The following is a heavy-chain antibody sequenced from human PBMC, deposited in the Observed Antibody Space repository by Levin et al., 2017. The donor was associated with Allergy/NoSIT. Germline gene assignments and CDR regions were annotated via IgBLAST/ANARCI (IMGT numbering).Heavy chain of an antibody. CDR3: ARLRLAFRHGVVPAARTLPPYSGSN. D-gene: IGHD2-2*01. CDR1: GGSISSSSYY. CDR2: IYYSGST. J-gene: IGHJ4*02. Sequence: TSETLSLTCTVSGGSISSSSYYWGWIRQPPGKGLEWIGSIYYSGSTYYNPSLKSRVTISVDTSKNQFSLKLSSVTAADTAVYYCARLRLAFRHGVVPAARTLPPYSGSNWGQGTLVTVSS. V-gene: IGHV4-39*01.